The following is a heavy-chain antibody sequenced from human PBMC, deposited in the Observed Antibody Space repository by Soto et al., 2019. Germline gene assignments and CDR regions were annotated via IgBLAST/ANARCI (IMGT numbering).Heavy chain of an antibody. CDR1: GFTFSSYA. D-gene: IGHD3-3*01. CDR2: ISGSAGST. CDR3: AKDYDFWSASVNPYFDS. V-gene: IGHV3-23*01. Sequence: GGSLRLSCAASGFTFSSYAMSWVRQVPGKGLEWVSAISGSAGSTYFADSVKGRFTISRDNSKSTLYLQMSRLRAEDTAVYYCAKDYDFWSASVNPYFDSWGLGTLVTVSS. J-gene: IGHJ4*02.